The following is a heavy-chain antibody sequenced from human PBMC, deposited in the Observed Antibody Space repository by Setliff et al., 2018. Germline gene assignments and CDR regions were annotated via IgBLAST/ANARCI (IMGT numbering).Heavy chain of an antibody. V-gene: IGHV1-69*05. CDR2: IIPIFGTA. D-gene: IGHD1-26*01. J-gene: IGHJ4*02. CDR1: GGTFSSYA. CDR3: AKDGVGAKYYFDY. Sequence: SVKVSCKASGGTFSSYAISWVRQAPGQGLEWMGRIIPIFGTANYAQKFQGWVTMTRDTSVSTAYMELSRLRSDDTAVYYCAKDGVGAKYYFDYWGQGTLVTVSS.